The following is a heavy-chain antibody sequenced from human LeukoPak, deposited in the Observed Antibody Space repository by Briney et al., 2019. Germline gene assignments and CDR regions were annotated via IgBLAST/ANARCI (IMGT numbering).Heavy chain of an antibody. V-gene: IGHV3-7*01. CDR3: ARDPGSSGWYGYTFDV. Sequence: GGSLRLSCAASGFTFSRYWMSWVRQAPGKGLEWVANIKQDGSEKYYVDSVKGRFTISRDNAKNSLYLQMNSLRAEDTAVYYCARDPGSSGWYGYTFDVWGQGTMVTVSS. J-gene: IGHJ3*01. CDR2: IKQDGSEK. CDR1: GFTFSRYW. D-gene: IGHD6-19*01.